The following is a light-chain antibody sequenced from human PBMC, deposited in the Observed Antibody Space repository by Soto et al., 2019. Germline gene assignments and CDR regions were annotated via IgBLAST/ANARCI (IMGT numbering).Light chain of an antibody. Sequence: QSVLTQPPSASGSPGQSVTISCAGTSNDVGGYNYVSWYQQHPGKAPKLIIYEVVKRPSGVPDRFSGSRSGNTASLTVSGLQAEDEADYYCSSFAGADIVAFGTGTKLTVL. J-gene: IGLJ1*01. CDR2: EVV. V-gene: IGLV2-8*01. CDR3: SSFAGADIVA. CDR1: SNDVGGYNY.